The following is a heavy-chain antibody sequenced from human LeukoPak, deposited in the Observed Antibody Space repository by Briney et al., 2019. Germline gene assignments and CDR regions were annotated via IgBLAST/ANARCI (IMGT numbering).Heavy chain of an antibody. J-gene: IGHJ4*02. CDR3: ARSPVEIAYCGGDCYIGY. Sequence: GASVKVSCKASGYTFTGYYMHWVRQAPGQGLEWMGWINPNSGGTNYAQKFQGRVTMTRDTSISTAYMELSRLRSDDTAVYYCARSPVEIAYCGGDCYIGYWGQGTLVTVSS. D-gene: IGHD2-21*02. V-gene: IGHV1-2*02. CDR1: GYTFTGYY. CDR2: INPNSGGT.